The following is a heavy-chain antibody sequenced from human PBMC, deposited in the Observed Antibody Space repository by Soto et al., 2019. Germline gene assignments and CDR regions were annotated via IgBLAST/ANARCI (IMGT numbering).Heavy chain of an antibody. D-gene: IGHD3-10*01. CDR1: GGSFSGYY. V-gene: IGHV4-34*01. CDR3: ARFSGASTPGDNWFDP. CDR2: INHSGST. J-gene: IGHJ5*02. Sequence: SETLSLTCAVYGGSFSGYYWSWIRQPPGKGLEWIGEINHSGSTNYNPSLKSRVTISVDTSKNQFSLKLSSVTAADTAVYYCARFSGASTPGDNWFDPWGQGTLVTVSS.